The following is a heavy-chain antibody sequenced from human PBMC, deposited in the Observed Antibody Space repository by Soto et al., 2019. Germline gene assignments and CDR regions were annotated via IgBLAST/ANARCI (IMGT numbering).Heavy chain of an antibody. J-gene: IGHJ2*01. Sequence: QVQLQESGPGLVKPSETLSLTCTVSGGSISTYYWSWIRQPPGKGLEWIGYIHYSGSTNYNPSLKSRVAILVDTSKNQFSLKLTSVTAADTAVYYCARRYYGGNYWYFDLWGRGTLVTVSS. CDR1: GGSISTYY. D-gene: IGHD4-17*01. V-gene: IGHV4-59*08. CDR3: ARRYYGGNYWYFDL. CDR2: IHYSGST.